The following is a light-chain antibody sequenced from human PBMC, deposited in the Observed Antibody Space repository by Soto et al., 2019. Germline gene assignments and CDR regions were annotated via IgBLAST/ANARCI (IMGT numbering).Light chain of an antibody. V-gene: IGLV2-14*01. CDR1: SSDVGCYNY. Sequence: ALTQPASVSGSPGQSITISCTGTSSDVGCYNYVSWYQQHPGKAPKLMIYDVSNRPSGVSNRFSGSKSGNTASLTISGLQAEDEADYYCSSYTSSSTRVFGTGTKVTV. CDR2: DVS. J-gene: IGLJ1*01. CDR3: SSYTSSSTRV.